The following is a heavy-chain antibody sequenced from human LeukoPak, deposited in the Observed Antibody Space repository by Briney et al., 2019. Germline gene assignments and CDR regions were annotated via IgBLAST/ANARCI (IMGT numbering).Heavy chain of an antibody. Sequence: GGSLRLSCAASGFTFDDYAMHWVRQAPGEGLEWVSGISWNSGSIDYADSVKGRFTISRDNAKNSLYLQMNSLRAEDTALYYCAKLWGYSYGPLDYWGQGTLVTVSS. CDR1: GFTFDDYA. D-gene: IGHD5-18*01. V-gene: IGHV3-9*01. CDR2: ISWNSGSI. CDR3: AKLWGYSYGPLDY. J-gene: IGHJ4*02.